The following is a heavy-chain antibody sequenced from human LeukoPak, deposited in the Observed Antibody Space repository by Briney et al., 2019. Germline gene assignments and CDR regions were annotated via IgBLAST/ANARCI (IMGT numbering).Heavy chain of an antibody. J-gene: IGHJ4*02. CDR3: ATAVPGGSQPFDY. V-gene: IGHV1-24*01. Sequence: ASVKVSCKVSGYTLTELSMHWVRQTPGKGLEWMGGFDPEDGETIYAQKFQGRVTMTEDTSTDTAYMELSSLRSEDTAVYYCATAVPGGSQPFDYWGQGTLVTVSS. CDR1: GYTLTELS. D-gene: IGHD3-16*01. CDR2: FDPEDGET.